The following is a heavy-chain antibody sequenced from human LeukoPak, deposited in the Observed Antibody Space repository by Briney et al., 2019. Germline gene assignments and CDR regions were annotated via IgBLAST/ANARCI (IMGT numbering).Heavy chain of an antibody. D-gene: IGHD2-8*01. CDR3: ARDGPSHGYCTNGVCYDY. J-gene: IGHJ4*02. Sequence: GASVKVSCKASGYTFTGYYLHWVRQAPGQGLECMGWINPDSGATKFAQTFQGRGTMTRDTSISTACMELGSLRSDDTAVYYCARDGPSHGYCTNGVCYDYWGQGTLVTVSS. CDR2: INPDSGAT. CDR1: GYTFTGYY. V-gene: IGHV1-2*02.